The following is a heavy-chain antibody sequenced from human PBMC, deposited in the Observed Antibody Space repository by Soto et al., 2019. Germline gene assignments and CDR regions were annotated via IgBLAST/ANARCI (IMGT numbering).Heavy chain of an antibody. CDR3: TKYSRTEAEVYSFDY. D-gene: IGHD4-4*01. CDR2: IHNSGST. V-gene: IGHV4-59*01. J-gene: IGHJ4*02. CDR1: GGSISGSY. Sequence: SETLSLTCTVSGGSISGSYWSWLRQTPGKVLEWVGYIHNSGSTNYNPSLKSRVTMSVASAKNQFSLQLRSMTAADTATYFCTKYSRTEAEVYSFDYSGQGALVTVYS.